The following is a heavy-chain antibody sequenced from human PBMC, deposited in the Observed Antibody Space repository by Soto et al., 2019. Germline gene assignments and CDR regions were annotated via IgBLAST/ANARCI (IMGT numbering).Heavy chain of an antibody. CDR1: GFTFRSYA. CDR2: ISYDGSNK. CDR3: ARDSGDDPPFEIYYYYYGMDV. J-gene: IGHJ6*02. V-gene: IGHV3-30-3*01. D-gene: IGHD4-17*01. Sequence: GSLRLSCAASGFTFRSYAMHWVRQAKGKGLEWVAVISYDGSNKYYADSVKGRFTISRDNSKNTLYLQMNSLRAEDTAVYYCARDSGDDPPFEIYYYYYGMDVWGQGTTVTVSS.